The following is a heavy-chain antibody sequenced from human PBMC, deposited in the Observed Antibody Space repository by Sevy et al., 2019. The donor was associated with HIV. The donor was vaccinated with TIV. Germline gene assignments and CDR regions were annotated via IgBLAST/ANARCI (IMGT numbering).Heavy chain of an antibody. D-gene: IGHD2-8*01. Sequence: GGSLRLSCAASGFTFSKYSMSWVRQPPGKGLEWVSTLSFGCGEINYADSVKGRFTISRDNSKSSVYLQMNNLRPEDTAAYFCAKEGCTKPHDYWGQGTPVTVSS. V-gene: IGHV3-23*01. J-gene: IGHJ4*02. CDR1: GFTFSKYS. CDR3: AKEGCTKPHDY. CDR2: LSFGCGEI.